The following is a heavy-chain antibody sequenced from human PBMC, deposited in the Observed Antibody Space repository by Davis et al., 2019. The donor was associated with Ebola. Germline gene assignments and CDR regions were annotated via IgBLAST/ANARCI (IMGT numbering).Heavy chain of an antibody. CDR3: VRRGNKGNSMDY. V-gene: IGHV6-1*01. CDR2: TYYRSKWSN. J-gene: IGHJ4*02. Sequence: HSQTLSLTCAISGDSVSSNSAAWNWIRQSPSRGLEWLGRTYYRSKWSNDYAVFVKSRITINPDTSKNQFSLQLNSVTPEDTAVYYCVRRGNKGNSMDYWGQGTLVTVSS. CDR1: GDSVSSNSAA. D-gene: IGHD2/OR15-2a*01.